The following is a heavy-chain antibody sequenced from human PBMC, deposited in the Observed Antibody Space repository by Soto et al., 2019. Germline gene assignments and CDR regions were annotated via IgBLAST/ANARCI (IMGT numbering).Heavy chain of an antibody. CDR3: AAWVGATYIVDY. V-gene: IGHV1-58*01. CDR2: IVVGSGNT. CDR1: PFTFTSFA. J-gene: IGHJ4*02. D-gene: IGHD1-26*01. Sequence: SAKGCSKSSPFTFTSFAVQWVPQARGQRLEWIGWIVVGSGNTNYAQKFQERVTITRDMSTSTAYMELSSLRSEDTAVYYCAAWVGATYIVDYWGQGTMVTVSS.